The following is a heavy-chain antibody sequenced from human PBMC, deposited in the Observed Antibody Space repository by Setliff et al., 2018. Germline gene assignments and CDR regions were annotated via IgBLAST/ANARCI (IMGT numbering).Heavy chain of an antibody. CDR1: GISITSGHY. CDR3: ASPRRDDLDTPFDAFDL. Sequence: SETLSLTCDVSGISITSGHYWGWIRQPPGKGLEWIATIYHRGRTYYNPSLDSRVTISLDTSKNQYSLRLRSVTAADTAIYYCASPRRDDLDTPFDAFDLWGQGTKVTVSS. D-gene: IGHD1-1*01. J-gene: IGHJ3*01. V-gene: IGHV4-38-2*01. CDR2: IYHRGRT.